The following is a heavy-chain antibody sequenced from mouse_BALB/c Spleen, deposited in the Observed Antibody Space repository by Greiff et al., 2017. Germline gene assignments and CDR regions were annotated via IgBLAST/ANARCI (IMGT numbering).Heavy chain of an antibody. Sequence: VQLQQSGAELAKPGASVKMSCKASGYTFTSYWMHWVKQRPGQGLEWIGYINPSTGYTEYNQKFKDKATLTADKSSSTAYMQLSSLTSEDSAVYYCARSNDGYSYSFDYWGQGTTLTVSS. CDR3: ARSNDGYSYSFDY. V-gene: IGHV1-7*01. J-gene: IGHJ2*01. CDR2: INPSTGYT. D-gene: IGHD2-3*01. CDR1: GYTFTSYW.